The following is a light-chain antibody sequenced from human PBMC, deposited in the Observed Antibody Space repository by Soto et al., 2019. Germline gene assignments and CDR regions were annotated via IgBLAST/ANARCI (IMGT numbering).Light chain of an antibody. CDR1: QSVSSN. J-gene: IGKJ1*01. CDR3: QQYNNWPPTWT. Sequence: DIVMTQSPATLSVSPGERATLSCRASQSVSSNLAWYQHKPGQAPRLLIFGASTRATGIPARFSGSGSGTEFTLTISSLQSEDFAVYSCQQYNNWPPTWTVGQGTKVEIK. CDR2: GAS. V-gene: IGKV3-15*01.